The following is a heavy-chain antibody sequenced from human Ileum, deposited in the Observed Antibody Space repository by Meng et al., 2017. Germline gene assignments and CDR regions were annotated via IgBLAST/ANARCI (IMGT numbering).Heavy chain of an antibody. CDR1: GDSISSSGW. V-gene: IGHV4-4*02. CDR2: IYQSGST. J-gene: IGHJ4*02. CDR3: ARHIVGPTPGMEY. D-gene: IGHD1-26*01. Sequence: QGRRQGSGPGRVKPSGTLSLTCAGSGDSISSSGWWSWVRQPPGKGLEWIGQIYQSGSTNYNPSLKSRVTISIDRSENQLSLKLSSVTAADTAVYYCARHIVGPTPGMEYWGQGTLVTVSS.